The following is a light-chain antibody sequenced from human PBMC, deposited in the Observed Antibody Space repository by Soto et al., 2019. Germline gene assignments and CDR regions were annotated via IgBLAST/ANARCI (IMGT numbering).Light chain of an antibody. CDR2: EVS. Sequence: QSALTQPASVSGSPGQSITISCTGTSSDVGGYNYVSWYQQHPGKAPKLMIYEVSNRPSGVSNRFSGSKSGNTASLTISGLQAEDVADYYCSSYTSSSTLAVVFGGGTKLTVL. CDR3: SSYTSSSTLAVV. V-gene: IGLV2-14*01. J-gene: IGLJ2*01. CDR1: SSDVGGYNY.